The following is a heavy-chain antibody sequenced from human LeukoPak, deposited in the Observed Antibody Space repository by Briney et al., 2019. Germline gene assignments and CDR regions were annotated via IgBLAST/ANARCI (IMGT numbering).Heavy chain of an antibody. D-gene: IGHD3-9*01. Sequence: GGSLRLSCAASGFTLSSYGMHWVRQAPGKGLEWVAVISYDGSNKYYADSVKGQFTISRDNSKNTLYLQMNSLRAEDTAVYYCAKDLTGYYGMDVWGKGTTVTVSS. J-gene: IGHJ6*04. CDR2: ISYDGSNK. CDR1: GFTLSSYG. CDR3: AKDLTGYYGMDV. V-gene: IGHV3-30*18.